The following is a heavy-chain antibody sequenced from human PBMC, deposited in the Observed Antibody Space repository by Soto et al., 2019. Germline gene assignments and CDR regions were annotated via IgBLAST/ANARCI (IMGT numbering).Heavy chain of an antibody. V-gene: IGHV1-8*01. CDR3: ALSVTASHLYGMDV. Sequence: ASVKVSCKASGYTFTSYDINWVRQATGQGLEWMGWMNPNSGNTGYAQKFQGRVTMTRNTSISTAYMELSSLRSEDTAVYYCALSVTASHLYGMDVWGQGTTVTVSS. J-gene: IGHJ6*02. D-gene: IGHD3-10*01. CDR2: MNPNSGNT. CDR1: GYTFTSYD.